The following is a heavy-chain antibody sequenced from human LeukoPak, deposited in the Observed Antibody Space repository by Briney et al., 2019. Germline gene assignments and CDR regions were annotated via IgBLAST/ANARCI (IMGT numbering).Heavy chain of an antibody. Sequence: ASLKLSCKASGFTLSIYYMRWVPQAPGEGHECNRIINTNGDSTTYAQKLQGRLTVNRDTSTSTVYMELSSLRYEDTAVYYCARYPQFDYWGQGTLVTVSS. V-gene: IGHV1-46*01. CDR3: ARYPQFDY. CDR2: INTNGDST. J-gene: IGHJ4*02. CDR1: GFTLSIYY.